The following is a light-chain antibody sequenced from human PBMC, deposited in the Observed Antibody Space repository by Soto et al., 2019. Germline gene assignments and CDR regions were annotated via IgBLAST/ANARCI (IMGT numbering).Light chain of an antibody. V-gene: IGKV1-12*01. J-gene: IGKJ3*01. Sequence: DIQMTQSPSSVSASVGDRVTITCRASQGISNWLAWYQQKAGKAPSLLIHAASSLQSGVPSRFSGSGYGTDFTLTISSLQPEDFATYFCQQANSLPVTFGPGTKVDIK. CDR2: AAS. CDR1: QGISNW. CDR3: QQANSLPVT.